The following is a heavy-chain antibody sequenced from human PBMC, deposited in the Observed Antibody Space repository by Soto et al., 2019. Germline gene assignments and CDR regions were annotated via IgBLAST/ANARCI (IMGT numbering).Heavy chain of an antibody. J-gene: IGHJ6*02. D-gene: IGHD1-26*01. CDR3: AKDGNWELLSSTGMDV. CDR2: ISFDGTNG. Sequence: QVQLVESGGGVVQPGRSLRLSCAASGFSFSSYGMRWVRQAPGKGLEWVAAISFDGTNGYYADSVKGRFTISRDNSENTLYLQMNSLRPEDTAVYYCAKDGNWELLSSTGMDVWGQGTTVTVSS. CDR1: GFSFSSYG. V-gene: IGHV3-30*18.